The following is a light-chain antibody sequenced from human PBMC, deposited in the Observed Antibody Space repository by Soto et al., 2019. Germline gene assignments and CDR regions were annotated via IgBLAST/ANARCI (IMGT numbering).Light chain of an antibody. CDR1: LSVSRN. CDR2: DAS. J-gene: IGKJ2*01. CDR3: QQYDKWPPSNT. Sequence: EIVMTQSPATLSVSPGERATLSCRASLSVSRNLAWYQQKPGQAPRLLIFDASTRATGIPARFSGSGSGTEFTLTITSLQSEDFAVYYCQQYDKWPPSNTFGQGTKLEIK. V-gene: IGKV3-15*01.